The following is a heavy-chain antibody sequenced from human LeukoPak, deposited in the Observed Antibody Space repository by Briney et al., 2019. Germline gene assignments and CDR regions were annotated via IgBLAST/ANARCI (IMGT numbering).Heavy chain of an antibody. D-gene: IGHD3-16*02. CDR3: ARGANVWGGYRSQPLGY. CDR2: IYSGGST. CDR1: GFTVSSNY. J-gene: IGHJ4*02. Sequence: GGSLRLSCAASGFTVSSNYMSWVRQAPGKGLEWVSVIYSGGSTYYADSVKGRFTISRDNSKNTLYLQMNSLRAEDTAVYYCARGANVWGGYRSQPLGYWGQGTLVTVS. V-gene: IGHV3-53*01.